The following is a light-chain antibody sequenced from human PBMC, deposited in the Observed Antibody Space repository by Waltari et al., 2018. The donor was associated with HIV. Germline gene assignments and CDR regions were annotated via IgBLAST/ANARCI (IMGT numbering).Light chain of an antibody. V-gene: IGKV4-1*01. CDR2: WSS. Sequence: DSVMTQATDSLALSLGERATIDCKSRQSVLYNSYIKTYLAWYQQKPGQPPKLLIYWSSTRESGVPDRFNGSGSGADFNLTIDSLQAEDVAVYFCQQYYSPPYTFGQGTKLEIK. CDR1: QSVLYNSYIKTY. J-gene: IGKJ2*01. CDR3: QQYYSPPYT.